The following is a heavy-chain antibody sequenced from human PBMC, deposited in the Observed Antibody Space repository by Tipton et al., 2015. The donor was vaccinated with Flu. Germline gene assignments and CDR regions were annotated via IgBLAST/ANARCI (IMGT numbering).Heavy chain of an antibody. Sequence: TLSLTCTVSGGSISSGGYYWSRIRQHPGKGLEWIGYIYYSGSTYYNPSLKSRVTISVDTSKNQFSLKLSSVTAADTAVYYCARAPHFIAAAGTGWFDPWGQGTLVTVSS. V-gene: IGHV4-31*03. CDR1: GGSISSGGYY. D-gene: IGHD6-13*01. CDR3: ARAPHFIAAAGTGWFDP. J-gene: IGHJ5*02. CDR2: IYYSGST.